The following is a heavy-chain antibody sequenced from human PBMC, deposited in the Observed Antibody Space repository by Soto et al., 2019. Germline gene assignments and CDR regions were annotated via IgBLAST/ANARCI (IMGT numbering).Heavy chain of an antibody. D-gene: IGHD6-13*01. J-gene: IGHJ6*03. Sequence: ASVKVSCKASGYTFTSYDINWVRQATGQGLEWMGWMNPNSGNTGYAQKFQGRVTMTRNTSISTAYMELSSLRSEDTAVYYCARERAEEQQLVTGYHYYYYMDVWGKGTTVTVSS. CDR2: MNPNSGNT. CDR3: ARERAEEQQLVTGYHYYYYMDV. CDR1: GYTFTSYD. V-gene: IGHV1-8*01.